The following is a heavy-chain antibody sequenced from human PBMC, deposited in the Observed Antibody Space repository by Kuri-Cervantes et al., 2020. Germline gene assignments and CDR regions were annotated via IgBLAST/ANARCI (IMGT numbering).Heavy chain of an antibody. CDR2: IYYSGST. CDR1: GGSISSSSYY. V-gene: IGHV4-39*01. D-gene: IGHD2-21*01. J-gene: IGHJ5*02. Sequence: ESLKISCTVSGGSISSSSYYWGWIRQPPGKGLEWIGSIYYSGSTYYNPSLKSRVTISVDTSKNQFSLKLSSVTAADTAVYYCARPRNSRDHWFDPWGQGTLVTVSS. CDR3: ARPRNSRDHWFDP.